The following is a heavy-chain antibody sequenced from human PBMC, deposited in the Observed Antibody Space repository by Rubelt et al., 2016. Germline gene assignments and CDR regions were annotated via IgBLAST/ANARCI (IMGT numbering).Heavy chain of an antibody. CDR1: GFTFSGYA. CDR2: ISGSGDKT. D-gene: IGHD3-10*01. J-gene: IGHJ4*02. V-gene: IGHV3-23*01. Sequence: EVQLLESGGGLVQPGGSLRLSCAASGFTFSGYAMTWVRQAPGRGLEWVSAISGSGDKTFYADSVKGRFTISRDNSKNTVSLQMNSLRAEDTAVYYCARARSMVRGVIDYWGQGTLVTVSS. CDR3: ARARSMVRGVIDY.